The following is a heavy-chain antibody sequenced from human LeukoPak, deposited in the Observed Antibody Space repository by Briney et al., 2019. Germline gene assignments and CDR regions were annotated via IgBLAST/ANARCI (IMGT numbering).Heavy chain of an antibody. CDR2: IYYSGST. CDR3: ARDYRDVGAFDI. V-gene: IGHV4-59*01. Sequence: SETLSLTCTVSGGSISSYYWSWIRQPPGKGLEWIGYIYYSGSTNYNPSLESRVTISVDTSKNQFSLKLSSVTAADTAVYYCARDYRDVGAFDIWGQGTMVTVSS. CDR1: GGSISSYY. D-gene: IGHD3-16*02. J-gene: IGHJ3*02.